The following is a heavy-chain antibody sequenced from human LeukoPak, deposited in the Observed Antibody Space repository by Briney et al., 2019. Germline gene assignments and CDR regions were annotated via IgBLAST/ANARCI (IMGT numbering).Heavy chain of an antibody. J-gene: IGHJ4*02. V-gene: IGHV1-46*01. Sequence: ASVKVSCKVSGKTLSDLSIHWLRQPPGKGLEWLGIINPSGGSTSYAQKFQGRVTMTRDMSTSTVYMELSSLRSEDTAVYYCARVAQSGYYRVYFDYWGQGTLVTVSS. CDR2: INPSGGST. D-gene: IGHD3-3*01. CDR3: ARVAQSGYYRVYFDY. CDR1: GKTLSDLS.